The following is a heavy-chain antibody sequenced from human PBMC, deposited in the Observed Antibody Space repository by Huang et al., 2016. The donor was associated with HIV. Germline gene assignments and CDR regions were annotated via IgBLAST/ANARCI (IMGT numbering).Heavy chain of an antibody. CDR2: MYYSGST. CDR3: ARLPGSITMIRGVITDPY. CDR1: GGSIRSDNYY. J-gene: IGHJ4*02. V-gene: IGHV4-39*01. D-gene: IGHD3-10*01. Sequence: QLQLQESGPGLVKPSETLSLTCTVSGGSIRSDNYYWGWIRQPPGKGLEWIGSMYYSGSTSYNPSIKSRVTITVDTSKNQFSLKMRSVTAADTAVYYCARLPGSITMIRGVITDPYWGQGTLVTVSS.